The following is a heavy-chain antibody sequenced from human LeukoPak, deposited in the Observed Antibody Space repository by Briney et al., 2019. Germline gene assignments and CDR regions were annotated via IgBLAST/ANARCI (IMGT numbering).Heavy chain of an antibody. Sequence: GASVKVSCKVSGYTLTELSMHWVRQAPGKGLEWMGGFDPEDGETIYAQKFQGRVTMTEDTSTDTAYMELSSLRSEDTAVYYCATGLRYYYDSSGYYFYYYYGMDVWGQGTTVTVSS. CDR1: GYTLTELS. J-gene: IGHJ6*02. CDR2: FDPEDGET. V-gene: IGHV1-24*01. D-gene: IGHD3-22*01. CDR3: ATGLRYYYDSSGYYFYYYYGMDV.